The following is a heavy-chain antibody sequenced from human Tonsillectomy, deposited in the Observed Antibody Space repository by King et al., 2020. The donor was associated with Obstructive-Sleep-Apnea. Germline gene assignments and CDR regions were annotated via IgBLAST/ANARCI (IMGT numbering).Heavy chain of an antibody. V-gene: IGHV4-39*07. CDR2: IYYSGST. J-gene: IGHJ6*02. CDR3: ARGSVVVPAALGGYYYYYGMDV. D-gene: IGHD2-2*01. CDR1: GGSISSSSYY. Sequence: LQLQESGPGLVKPSETLSLTCTVSGGSISSSSYYWGWIRQPPGKGLEWIGSIYYSGSTYYNPSLKSRVTISVDTSKNQFSLKLSSVTAADTAVYYCARGSVVVPAALGGYYYYYGMDVWGQGTTVTVSS.